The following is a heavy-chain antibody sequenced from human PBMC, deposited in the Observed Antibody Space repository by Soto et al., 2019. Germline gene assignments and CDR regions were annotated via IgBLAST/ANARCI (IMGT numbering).Heavy chain of an antibody. V-gene: IGHV4-59*02. D-gene: IGHD1-26*01. J-gene: IGHJ4*02. CDR3: ARQRSGSYSQAY. CDR2: IYYSGST. Sequence: SETLSLTCTVSGGSVSSYYWSWIRQPPGKGLEWIGYIYYSGSTNYNPSLKSRVTISVDTSKNQFSLKLSSVTAADTAVYYCARQRSGSYSQAYWGQGALVTVSS. CDR1: GGSVSSYY.